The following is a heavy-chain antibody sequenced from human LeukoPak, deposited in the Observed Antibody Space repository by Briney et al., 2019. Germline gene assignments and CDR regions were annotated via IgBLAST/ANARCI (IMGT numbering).Heavy chain of an antibody. V-gene: IGHV4-34*01. J-gene: IGHJ4*02. CDR1: GGSFSGYY. CDR2: INHSGST. D-gene: IGHD2-21*01. Sequence: PSETLSLTCAVYGGSFSGYYWSWIRQPPGKGLEWIGEINHSGSTNYNPSLKSRVTISVDTSKKQFSLKLTSVTAADTAVYYCARDNGGARWLVDWGQGTLVTVSS. CDR3: ARDNGGARWLVD.